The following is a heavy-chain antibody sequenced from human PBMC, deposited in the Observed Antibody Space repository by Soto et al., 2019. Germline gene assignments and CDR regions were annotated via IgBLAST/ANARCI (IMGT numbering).Heavy chain of an antibody. CDR2: IYYTGST. CDR1: GGSISSSTYY. CDR3: ARRIAATGQTFDH. J-gene: IGHJ4*02. V-gene: IGHV4-39*01. D-gene: IGHD6-13*01. Sequence: QLQLQESGPGLVKPSETLSLTCSVSGGSISSSTYYWGWIRQSPGRGLEWIGNIYYTGSTYYNPSRKSRVTISADTSKNQFSLKLNSVTAADTAVYYCARRIAATGQTFDHWGQGTLVTVSS.